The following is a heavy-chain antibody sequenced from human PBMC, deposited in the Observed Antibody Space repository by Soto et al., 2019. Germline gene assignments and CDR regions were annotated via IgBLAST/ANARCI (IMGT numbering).Heavy chain of an antibody. V-gene: IGHV4-39*01. Sequence: QLQLQESGPGLVKPPETLSLTCSVSGATIDRGSYYWGWVRQPPGKVLEWIGSIYYSGNAYYSPSLKRRVTISVDTSKNPFSLKLNSVTSADTAVYYCVRASTLDYWGQGILVTVSS. CDR1: GATIDRGSYY. J-gene: IGHJ4*02. CDR3: VRASTLDY. CDR2: IYYSGNA.